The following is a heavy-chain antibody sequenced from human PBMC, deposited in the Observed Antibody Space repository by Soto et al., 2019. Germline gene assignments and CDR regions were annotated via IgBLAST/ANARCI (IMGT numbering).Heavy chain of an antibody. CDR2: QTGST. Sequence: QVQVQESGPGLVKPSETLSLTCAVSGVSVTSGSHHFLWIRQPPGKGLEWIGQTGSTNYNPSLKIRVGIPLDTSKHHFSTNLSSVTSADTAVYYCGVYKAGSGGNGDCGQGTLVTISS. J-gene: IGHJ1*01. D-gene: IGHD6-19*01. CDR3: GVYKAGSGGNGD. V-gene: IGHV4-61*03. CDR1: GVSVTSGSHH.